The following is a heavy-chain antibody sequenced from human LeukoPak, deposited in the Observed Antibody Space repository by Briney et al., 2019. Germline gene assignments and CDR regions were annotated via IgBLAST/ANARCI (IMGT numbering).Heavy chain of an antibody. CDR2: IIPIFGTA. Sequence: SVKVSCKASGGISSTNAISWVRQAPGQGLDWMGRIIPIFGTANYAQKFQGRVSITADTSTSTAYMELNNLSSEDTAVYYCSSRVVGGNSAIEYWGPGTLVTVSS. J-gene: IGHJ4*02. CDR1: GGISSTNA. D-gene: IGHD4-23*01. V-gene: IGHV1-69*06. CDR3: SSRVVGGNSAIEY.